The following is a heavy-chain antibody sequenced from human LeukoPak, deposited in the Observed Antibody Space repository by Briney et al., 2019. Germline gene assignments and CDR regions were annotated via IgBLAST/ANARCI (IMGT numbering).Heavy chain of an antibody. CDR2: IYYSGST. J-gene: IGHJ4*02. V-gene: IGHV4-39*07. CDR3: ARAWLDWSGYPPSYFDY. Sequence: SETLSLTCTVSGGSISSSSYYWGWIRQPPGKGLEWIGSIYYSGSTYYNPSLKSRVTISVDTSKNQFSLKLGSVTAADTAVYYCARAWLDWSGYPPSYFDYWGQGTLVTVSS. CDR1: GGSISSSSYY. D-gene: IGHD3-3*01.